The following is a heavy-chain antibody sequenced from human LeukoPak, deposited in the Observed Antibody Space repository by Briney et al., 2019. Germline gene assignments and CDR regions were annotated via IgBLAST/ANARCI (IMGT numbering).Heavy chain of an antibody. J-gene: IGHJ4*02. CDR2: IWFDGSND. D-gene: IGHD1-26*01. CDR3: ARLVGGTTGATDY. CDR1: GFNFSYYA. V-gene: IGHV3-33*01. Sequence: GGFLRLSCTASGFNFSYYAMHWVRQAPGKGLAWVALIWFDGSNDYYEDSVKGRFTISRDNSKDTVFLQMNSLTVDDTAVYYCARLVGGTTGATDYWGQGSLVSVS.